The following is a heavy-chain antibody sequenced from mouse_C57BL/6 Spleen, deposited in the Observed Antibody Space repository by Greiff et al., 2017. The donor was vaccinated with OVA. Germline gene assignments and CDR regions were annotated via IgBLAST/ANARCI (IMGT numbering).Heavy chain of an antibody. J-gene: IGHJ3*01. CDR3: ARPEGSSPAWFAY. V-gene: IGHV1-55*01. D-gene: IGHD1-1*01. Sequence: QVQLQQSGAELVKPGASVKMSCKASGYTFTSYWITWVKQRPGQGLEWIGDIYPGSGSTNYNEKFKSKATLTVDTSSSTAYMQLSSLTSEDSAVYYCARPEGSSPAWFAYWGQGTLVTVSA. CDR1: GYTFTSYW. CDR2: IYPGSGST.